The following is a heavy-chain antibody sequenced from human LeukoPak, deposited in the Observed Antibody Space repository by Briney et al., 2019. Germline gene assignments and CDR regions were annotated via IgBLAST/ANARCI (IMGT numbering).Heavy chain of an antibody. J-gene: IGHJ4*02. CDR3: ARVQKGPDY. Sequence: PGGSLRLSCAASGFTVSSNYMSWVRQAPGKGLEWVSSISSSSSYIYYADSVKGRFTISRDNAKNSLYLQMNSLRAEDTAVYYCARVQKGPDYWGQGTLVTVSS. CDR1: GFTVSSNY. V-gene: IGHV3-21*01. CDR2: ISSSSSYI.